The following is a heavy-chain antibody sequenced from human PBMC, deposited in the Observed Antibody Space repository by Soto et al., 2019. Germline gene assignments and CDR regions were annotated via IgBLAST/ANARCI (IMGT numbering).Heavy chain of an antibody. J-gene: IGHJ4*02. Sequence: EVKLVESGGGLVQPGGSLRLSCTASGFDFSGSEMNWFRQAPGKGLEWVAYITGSGGAMFHADSVKGRFSISTDNAKNSLFLEMINLTADDAGLYYCAKVAPFILGSPFWGQGTLVTVSS. CDR1: GFDFSGSE. V-gene: IGHV3-48*03. CDR3: AKVAPFILGSPF. CDR2: ITGSGGAM. D-gene: IGHD2-21*01.